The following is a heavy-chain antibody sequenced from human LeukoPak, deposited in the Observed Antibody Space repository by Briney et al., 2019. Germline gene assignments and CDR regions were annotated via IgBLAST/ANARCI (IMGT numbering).Heavy chain of an antibody. CDR3: AKDAGVDIVVAPAHGMDV. D-gene: IGHD2-2*01. Sequence: GGSLRLSCAASGFTFTTYAMSWVRQAPGKGLEWVSGISGSGGSTYYADSMKGRFTISRDYSKNTLYLQMNSLRAEDTAVYYCAKDAGVDIVVAPAHGMDVWGQGTTVTVSS. J-gene: IGHJ6*02. CDR1: GFTFTTYA. CDR2: ISGSGGST. V-gene: IGHV3-23*01.